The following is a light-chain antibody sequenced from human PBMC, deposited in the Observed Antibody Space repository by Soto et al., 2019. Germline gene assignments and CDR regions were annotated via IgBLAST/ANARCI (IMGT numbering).Light chain of an antibody. CDR2: EAS. CDR1: QTVRSNY. Sequence: EMVLSQSPGTLSLSPGERVTLSCRASQTVRSNYLAWYQQKPGQAPRLLIYEASTRATGIPDRFSGSGSGTDFTLTVTGLEPEDFAVYYCQQYVNSPLTFGGGTKVAIK. V-gene: IGKV3-20*01. J-gene: IGKJ4*01. CDR3: QQYVNSPLT.